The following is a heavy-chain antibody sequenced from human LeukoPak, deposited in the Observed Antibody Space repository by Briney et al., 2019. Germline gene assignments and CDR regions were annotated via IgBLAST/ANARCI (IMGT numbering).Heavy chain of an antibody. Sequence: GGSLRLSCAASGFIFSDYYMSWIRQAPGKGLEWVSYISSSGSTIYYADSVKGRFTISRDNAKNSLYLQMNSLRAEDTAVYYCARDPHGYSSSWYGFDYWGQGTLVTVSS. CDR1: GFIFSDYY. CDR2: ISSSGSTI. D-gene: IGHD6-13*01. CDR3: ARDPHGYSSSWYGFDY. J-gene: IGHJ4*02. V-gene: IGHV3-11*01.